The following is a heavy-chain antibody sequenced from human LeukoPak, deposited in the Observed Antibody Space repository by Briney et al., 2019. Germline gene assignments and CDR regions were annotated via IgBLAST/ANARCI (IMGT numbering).Heavy chain of an antibody. CDR3: ARASPYCSGGSCYDS. Sequence: PSETLSLTCTVSGGSISSDYWSWIRQPPGKGLEWIGYMSYSGSTNYNPSLKSRVTISVDTSKNQFSLKLSSVTAADTAVYYCARASPYCSGGSCYDSWGQGTLVTVSS. D-gene: IGHD2-15*01. V-gene: IGHV4-59*12. CDR2: MSYSGST. J-gene: IGHJ5*01. CDR1: GGSISSDY.